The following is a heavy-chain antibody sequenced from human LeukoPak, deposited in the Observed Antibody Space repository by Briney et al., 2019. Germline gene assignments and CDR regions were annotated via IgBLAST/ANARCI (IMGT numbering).Heavy chain of an antibody. J-gene: IGHJ3*02. Sequence: SETLSLTCTVSGDSISSSSYYWGWFRQPPGKGLEWLGSIYYSGCTYYNPSLKRRVTISVDTSKNQFSLNLSSVTAADTAVYYCALIAAQLDDAFDIWGQGTMVTVSS. CDR2: IYYSGCT. V-gene: IGHV4-39*01. CDR3: ALIAAQLDDAFDI. D-gene: IGHD6-13*01. CDR1: GDSISSSSYY.